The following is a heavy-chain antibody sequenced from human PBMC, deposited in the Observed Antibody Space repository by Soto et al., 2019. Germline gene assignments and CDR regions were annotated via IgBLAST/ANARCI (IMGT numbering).Heavy chain of an antibody. J-gene: IGHJ4*02. Sequence: PSETLSLTCAVSGYSITNNNWWIWVRQAPGKGLEWIGEIWHNGNTNYNPSLKSRVTISVDTSKNQFSLKLSSVTAADTAVYYCARHFSVDYFDYWGQGALVTVPQ. V-gene: IGHV4-4*02. CDR1: GYSITNNNW. CDR2: IWHNGNT. CDR3: ARHFSVDYFDY.